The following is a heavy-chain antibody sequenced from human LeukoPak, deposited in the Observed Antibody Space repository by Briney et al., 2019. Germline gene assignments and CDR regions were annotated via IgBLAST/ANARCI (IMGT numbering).Heavy chain of an antibody. CDR3: AKESTVTPGSVNWFDP. V-gene: IGHV3-23*01. CDR1: GFTFSIYA. Sequence: GGSLRLSCAASGFTFSIYAMSWVRQAPGKGLEWVSTISGSGDNTYYAESVKGRFTISRDNSKNRLYLKMNSLRAEDTAVYYCAKESTVTPGSVNWFDPWGQGTLVTVSS. D-gene: IGHD4-17*01. J-gene: IGHJ5*02. CDR2: ISGSGDNT.